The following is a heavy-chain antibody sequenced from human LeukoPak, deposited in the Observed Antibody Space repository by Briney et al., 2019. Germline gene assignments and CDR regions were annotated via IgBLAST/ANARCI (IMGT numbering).Heavy chain of an antibody. J-gene: IGHJ4*02. CDR1: GYTFSSND. CDR2: MNPNSGNT. Sequence: ASVKVSCKASGYTFSSNDINWVRQAPGQGLEWMGWMNPNSGNTGYAQKFQGRITLTRDTSINTAYMELSSLRSDDTAVYYCARAVRYGSGSYPPYYWGQGTLVTVSS. D-gene: IGHD3-10*01. V-gene: IGHV1-8*01. CDR3: ARAVRYGSGSYPPYY.